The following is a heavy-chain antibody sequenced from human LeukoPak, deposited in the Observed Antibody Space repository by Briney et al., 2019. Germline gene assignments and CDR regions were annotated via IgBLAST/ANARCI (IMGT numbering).Heavy chain of an antibody. CDR1: GGSISSGGYY. Sequence: NPSQTLSLTCTVSGGSISSGGYYWSWIRQPPGKGLEWIGYIYLSGSTYYNPSLKSRVTISVDRSKNQFSLKLSSVTAADTAVYYCARDRITIFGVVNHFDYWGQGTLVTVSS. CDR2: IYLSGST. V-gene: IGHV4-30-2*01. CDR3: ARDRITIFGVVNHFDY. D-gene: IGHD3-3*01. J-gene: IGHJ4*02.